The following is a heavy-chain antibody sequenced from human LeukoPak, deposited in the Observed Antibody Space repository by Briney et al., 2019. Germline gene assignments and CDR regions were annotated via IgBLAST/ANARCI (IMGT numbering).Heavy chain of an antibody. V-gene: IGHV1-2*02. J-gene: IGHJ5*02. Sequence: ASVKVSCKASGYTFTGYYMYWVRQAPGQGLEWMGWINPNSGGTNYAQRFQGRVTMTRDTSISTAYMELSSLRSDDTAVYYCARVWATTTAGYNWFDPWGQGTLVTVSS. CDR1: GYTFTGYY. CDR2: INPNSGGT. CDR3: ARVWATTTAGYNWFDP. D-gene: IGHD4-17*01.